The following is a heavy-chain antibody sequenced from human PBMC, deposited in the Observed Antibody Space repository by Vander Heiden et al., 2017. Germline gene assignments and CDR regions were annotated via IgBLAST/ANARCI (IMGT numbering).Heavy chain of an antibody. V-gene: IGHV3-23*01. Sequence: EVQLLESGGGLVQPGGSLRLSCAASGFSFSSYAMSWVGQAPGKGLEWVTGISGSGSTTYYADSVEGRFTISRDSARNTRYLQMDSLRAEDTAVYYCAKDAQLSSSKFDYWGQGTLVTVSS. CDR1: GFSFSSYA. CDR3: AKDAQLSSSKFDY. CDR2: ISGSGSTT. D-gene: IGHD6-19*01. J-gene: IGHJ4*02.